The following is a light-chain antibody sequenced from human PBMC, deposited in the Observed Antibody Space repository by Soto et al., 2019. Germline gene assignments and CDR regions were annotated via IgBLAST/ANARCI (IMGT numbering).Light chain of an antibody. CDR2: AVN. V-gene: IGLV2-14*01. Sequence: QSALTQPASVSGSPGQSITISCTGTSSDVGGYKYVSWYQHHPGQAPKLMFHAVNSRPSGVSTRFSGSKSGNTASLTISGLQPEDEADYYCSSYTSSSTWVFGGGTKVTVL. J-gene: IGLJ3*02. CDR3: SSYTSSSTWV. CDR1: SSDVGGYKY.